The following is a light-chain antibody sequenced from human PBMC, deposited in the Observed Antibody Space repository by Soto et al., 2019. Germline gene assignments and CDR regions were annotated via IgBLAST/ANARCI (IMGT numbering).Light chain of an antibody. CDR2: GAS. CDR1: QSVSSK. J-gene: IGKJ5*01. CDR3: QQYNNWPPVT. Sequence: PPSRSVSPGEGATPSSRPSQSVSSKLAWYQQKPGQAPTLLIHGASTRATGIPARFSGSGSGTEFTLTISSLQSEDFALYYCQQYNNWPPVTFGQGTRLEIK. V-gene: IGKV3-15*01.